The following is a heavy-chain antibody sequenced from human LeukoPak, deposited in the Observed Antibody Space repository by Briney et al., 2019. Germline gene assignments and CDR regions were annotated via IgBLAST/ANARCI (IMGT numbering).Heavy chain of an antibody. CDR3: ARDFSYYGSGSYYIN. D-gene: IGHD3-10*01. Sequence: GGSLRLSCAASGFTFSSYAMHWVRQAPGKGLEWVAVISYDGSNKHYADSVKGRFTISRDNSKNTLYLQMNSLRAEDTAVYYCARDFSYYGSGSYYINWGQGTLVTVSS. V-gene: IGHV3-30-3*01. J-gene: IGHJ4*02. CDR1: GFTFSSYA. CDR2: ISYDGSNK.